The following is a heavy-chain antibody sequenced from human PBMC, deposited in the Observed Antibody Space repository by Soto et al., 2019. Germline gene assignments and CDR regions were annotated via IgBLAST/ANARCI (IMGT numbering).Heavy chain of an antibody. D-gene: IGHD6-19*01. V-gene: IGHV3-30-3*01. CDR3: ARWIVIAVAGPHDAFDI. Sequence: GGSLRLSCAASGFTFSSYAMHWVRQAPGKGLEWVAVISYDGSNKYYADSVKGRFTISRDNSKNTLYLQMNSLRAEDTAVYYCARWIVIAVAGPHDAFDIWGQGTMVTVSS. J-gene: IGHJ3*02. CDR1: GFTFSSYA. CDR2: ISYDGSNK.